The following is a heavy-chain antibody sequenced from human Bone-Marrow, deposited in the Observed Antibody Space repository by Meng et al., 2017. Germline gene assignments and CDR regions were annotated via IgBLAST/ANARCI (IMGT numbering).Heavy chain of an antibody. Sequence: ASVKVSCKASGYTFTSYYMHWVRQAPGQGLEWMGRINPNSGGTNYAQKFQGRVTMTRDTSISTAYMELSRLRSDDTAVYYCARVGYCSGGSCYSEYYYYYGMDVWGQGTTVTVSS. V-gene: IGHV1-2*06. D-gene: IGHD2-15*01. J-gene: IGHJ6*02. CDR1: GYTFTSYY. CDR2: INPNSGGT. CDR3: ARVGYCSGGSCYSEYYYYYGMDV.